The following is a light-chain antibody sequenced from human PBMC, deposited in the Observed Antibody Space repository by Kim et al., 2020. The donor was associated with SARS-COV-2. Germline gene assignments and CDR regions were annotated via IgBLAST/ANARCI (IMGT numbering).Light chain of an antibody. CDR3: QQYGSSKNT. Sequence: LCPGERATLSCRASQSVSSSYLAWYQQKPGQAPRLLIYGASSRATGIPDRFSGSGSGTDFTLTISRLEPEDFAVYYCQQYGSSKNTFGQGTKLEI. CDR2: GAS. J-gene: IGKJ2*01. CDR1: QSVSSSY. V-gene: IGKV3-20*01.